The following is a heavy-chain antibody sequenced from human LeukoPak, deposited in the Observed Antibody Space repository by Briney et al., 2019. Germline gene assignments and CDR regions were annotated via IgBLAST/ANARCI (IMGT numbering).Heavy chain of an antibody. CDR2: INHSGST. Sequence: SETLSLTCAVYGGSFSGYYWSWIRQPPGKGLEWIGEINHSGSTNYNPSLKSRVTISVDTSKNQFSLKLSSVTAADTAVYYCARGSLSSSNYWGQGTLVTVSS. V-gene: IGHV4-34*01. D-gene: IGHD6-6*01. J-gene: IGHJ4*02. CDR3: ARGSLSSSNY. CDR1: GGSFSGYY.